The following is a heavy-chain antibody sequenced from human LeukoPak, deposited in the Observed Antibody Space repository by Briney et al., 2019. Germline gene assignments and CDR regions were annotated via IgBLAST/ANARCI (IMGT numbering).Heavy chain of an antibody. CDR2: IYHSGST. CDR1: GYSISSGYY. V-gene: IGHV4-38-2*01. J-gene: IGHJ4*02. Sequence: SETLSLTCAVSGYSISSGYYWGWIRQPPGKGLEWIGSIYHSGSTYYNPSLKSRVTISVDTSKNQFSLKLSSVTAADTAVYYCAMRVVPAAMRYGSGWYRDYWGQGTLVTVSS. D-gene: IGHD2-2*01. CDR3: AMRVVPAAMRYGSGWYRDY.